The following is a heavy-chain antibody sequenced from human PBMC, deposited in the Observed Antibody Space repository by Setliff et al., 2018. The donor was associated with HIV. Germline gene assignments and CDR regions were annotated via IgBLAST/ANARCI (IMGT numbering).Heavy chain of an antibody. J-gene: IGHJ4*02. Sequence: SETLSLTCAVYGGSFAASHWSWIRQSPGKGLEWIGEISHSGDTKYKPSLKGRVTISIDTSKKQFSLRLKSVTAADTAVYYCTTDHVTMAGTRFDFWGQGTLVTVSS. D-gene: IGHD1-1*01. V-gene: IGHV4-34*01. CDR3: TTDHVTMAGTRFDF. CDR2: ISHSGDT. CDR1: GGSFAASH.